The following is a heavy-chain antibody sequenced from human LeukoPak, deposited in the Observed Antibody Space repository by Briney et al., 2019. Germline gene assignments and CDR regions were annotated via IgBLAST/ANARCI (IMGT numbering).Heavy chain of an antibody. J-gene: IGHJ5*02. Sequence: SETLSLTCTVSGGSISSSSYYWSWIRQPAGKGLEWIGRIYTSGSTNYNPSLKSRVTMSVDTSKNQFSLKLSSVTAADTAVYYCARDGVFDPWGQGTLVTVSS. V-gene: IGHV4-61*02. CDR3: ARDGVFDP. CDR1: GGSISSSSYY. CDR2: IYTSGST.